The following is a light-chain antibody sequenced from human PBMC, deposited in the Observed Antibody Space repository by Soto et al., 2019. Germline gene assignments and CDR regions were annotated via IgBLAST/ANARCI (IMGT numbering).Light chain of an antibody. CDR1: SSDVGGYND. CDR3: SSYTSSSTKVV. J-gene: IGLJ2*01. V-gene: IGLV2-14*01. Sequence: QSVLTQPASVSGSPGQSITISCTGTSSDVGGYNDVSWYQQHPGKAPKLMIYDVSNRPSGVSNRFSGSKSGNTASLTISGLQAEDEADYYCSSYTSSSTKVVFGGGTQLTVL. CDR2: DVS.